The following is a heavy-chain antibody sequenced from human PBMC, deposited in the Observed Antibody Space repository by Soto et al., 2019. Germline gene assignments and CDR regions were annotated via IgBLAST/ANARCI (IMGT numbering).Heavy chain of an antibody. CDR1: GFSLSSSGVG. CDR3: IYRRAAYDYHGLDV. CDR2: LYFNGDR. Sequence: SRPTRVNPTQTLRLTLAFAGFSLSSSGVGVGWIRQPPGKSLEWLAVLYFNGDRRRSPSLENRLTITKDTSKNQVILTMTNMDPVDTATYYCIYRRAAYDYHGLDVWGQGTTVTVSS. D-gene: IGHD6-25*01. J-gene: IGHJ6*02. V-gene: IGHV2-5*01.